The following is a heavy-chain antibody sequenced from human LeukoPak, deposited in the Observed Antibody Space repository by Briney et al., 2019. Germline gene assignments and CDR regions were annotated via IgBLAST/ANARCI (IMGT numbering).Heavy chain of an antibody. D-gene: IGHD3-3*01. CDR2: IYYSGTT. V-gene: IGHV4-59*11. Sequence: SETLSLTCTVSGGSISSHYWSWIRQPPGKGLEWIGYIYYSGTTNYNPSLKSRVTISVDTSKNQFSLKLSSVTAADTAVYYCARVGSRYYDFWSGYRHAFDIWGQGTMVTVSS. CDR3: ARVGSRYYDFWSGYRHAFDI. J-gene: IGHJ3*02. CDR1: GGSISSHY.